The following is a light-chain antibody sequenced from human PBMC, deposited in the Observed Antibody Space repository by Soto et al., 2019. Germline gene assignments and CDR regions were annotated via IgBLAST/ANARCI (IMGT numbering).Light chain of an antibody. Sequence: ELVMTQSPATLSVSPGERVTLSCRASQSAGSNLAWYQQKPGQAPRVLIYDASTRATVIPARFSGSGSGTEFTLTISSLQSEDFAIYYCQQYDDWPLTFGGGTKVDIK. CDR1: QSAGSN. J-gene: IGKJ4*01. CDR2: DAS. V-gene: IGKV3-15*01. CDR3: QQYDDWPLT.